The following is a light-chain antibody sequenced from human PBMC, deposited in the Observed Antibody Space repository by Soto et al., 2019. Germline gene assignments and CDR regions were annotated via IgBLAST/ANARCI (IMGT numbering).Light chain of an antibody. CDR2: GAS. CDR3: QQSVSSAFT. CDR1: QSVSTSY. Sequence: EIVLTQSPGTLSLSPGEGATLSCRASQSVSTSYLAWYQQRPGHAPRLVIYGASNRAPGVPDRFSGSGSGTDLTLNISRLGAEDFAVYFCQQSVSSAFTFGPGTKVDIK. V-gene: IGKV3-20*01. J-gene: IGKJ3*01.